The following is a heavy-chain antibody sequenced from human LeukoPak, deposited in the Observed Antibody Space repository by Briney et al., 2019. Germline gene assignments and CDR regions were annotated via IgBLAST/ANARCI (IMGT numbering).Heavy chain of an antibody. CDR3: ARYWWSGAAPGSWFDP. J-gene: IGHJ5*02. CDR1: GGSMSSYY. Sequence: SETLSLTCTVSGGSMSSYYWNWIRQPPGKGLEWIGYINYSGNTNYNPSLKSRVTISIDTSKNQFSLKLSSVTAADTAVYYCARYWWSGAAPGSWFDPWGQGTLVTVSS. D-gene: IGHD2-15*01. CDR2: INYSGNT. V-gene: IGHV4-59*08.